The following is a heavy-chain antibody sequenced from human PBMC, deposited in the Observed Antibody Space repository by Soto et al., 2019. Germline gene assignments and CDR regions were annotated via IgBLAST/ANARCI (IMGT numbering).Heavy chain of an antibody. V-gene: IGHV4-4*02. J-gene: IGHJ4*02. CDR1: GGSITNSNW. CDR2: ILPSGSI. CDR3: ARSDYGDSNSQYFDY. Sequence: QVKLEESGPGLVKPSGTLSLRCAVSGGSITNSNWWNWVRQTPEKGLEWIGQILPSGSINYNPSLATRVTMSVDTSKNQFSLILTSVTAADTALYFCARSDYGDSNSQYFDYWGQGTLVTVSS. D-gene: IGHD4-17*01.